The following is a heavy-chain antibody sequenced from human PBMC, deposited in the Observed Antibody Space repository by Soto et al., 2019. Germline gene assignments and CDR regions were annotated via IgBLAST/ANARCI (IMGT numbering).Heavy chain of an antibody. V-gene: IGHV3-23*01. CDR3: VKDDGGNPTTAPH. J-gene: IGHJ4*02. CDR2: ISGSGDRT. Sequence: EVQLLESGGGLVQPGGSLRLSCAASGITISNYPMSWVRQAPGKGLDWVSGISGSGDRTYYADSAKGRFTISKDISRNSLSLQLDSMRVKHTAVYFCVKDDGGNPTTAPHWGQGTMVTFSP. D-gene: IGHD2-15*01. CDR1: GITISNYP.